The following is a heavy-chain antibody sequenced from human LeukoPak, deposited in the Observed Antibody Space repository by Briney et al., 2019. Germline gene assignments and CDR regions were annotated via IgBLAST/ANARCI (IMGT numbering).Heavy chain of an antibody. CDR3: ARVTMLRGVVGTNGMDV. V-gene: IGHV1-46*01. CDR1: VYTFTKYY. J-gene: IGHJ6*02. D-gene: IGHD3-10*01. CDR2: ITPSDDST. Sequence: ASVKVSCKALVYTFTKYYMHWVRQAPGQGLEWMGAITPSDDSTSYAQRFQGRVTMTRDTSTTTVYMELTSLTSEDTAVYYCARVTMLRGVVGTNGMDVWGQGTTVTVSS.